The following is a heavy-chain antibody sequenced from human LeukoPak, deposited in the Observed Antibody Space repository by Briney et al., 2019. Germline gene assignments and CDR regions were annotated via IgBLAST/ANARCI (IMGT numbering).Heavy chain of an antibody. D-gene: IGHD6-13*01. J-gene: IGHJ4*02. CDR3: ARDHRDSSWYADFDY. CDR2: ISAYNGNT. Sequence: ASVKVSCKASGYTFTSYYMHWVRQAPGQGLEWMGWISAYNGNTNYAQKLQGRVTMTTDTSTSTAYMELRSLRSDDTAVYYCARDHRDSSWYADFDYWGQGTLVTVSS. V-gene: IGHV1-18*04. CDR1: GYTFTSYY.